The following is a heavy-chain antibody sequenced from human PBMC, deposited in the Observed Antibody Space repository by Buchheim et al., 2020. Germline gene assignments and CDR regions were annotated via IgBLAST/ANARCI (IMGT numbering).Heavy chain of an antibody. V-gene: IGHV3-48*03. CDR3: ARDRTSLNWFDP. D-gene: IGHD2-2*01. J-gene: IGHJ5*02. Sequence: EVQLVESGGGLVQPGGSLRLSCTASGFTFSSYEMHWVRQAPGKGLEWVSYISSSGSSKFYADSVKGRFSISRANARNALSLPMNSLRAEDTALYYCARDRTSLNWFDPWGQGTL. CDR2: ISSSGSSK. CDR1: GFTFSSYE.